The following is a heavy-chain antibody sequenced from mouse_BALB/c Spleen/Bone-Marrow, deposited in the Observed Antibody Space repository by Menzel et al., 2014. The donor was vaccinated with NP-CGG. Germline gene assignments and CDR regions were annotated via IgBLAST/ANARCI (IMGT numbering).Heavy chain of an antibody. Sequence: QVQLKESGAELMEPGASVKISCKATGYTFSSYWIEWVKQRPGHGLEWIGEILPGSGSTNYNEKFKGKDTFTADTSPNTAYMQLSSLTSEDSAVYYCARRGLRRGYYFDYWGQGTTLTVSS. J-gene: IGHJ2*01. V-gene: IGHV1-9*01. D-gene: IGHD2-4*01. CDR1: GYTFSSYW. CDR3: ARRGLRRGYYFDY. CDR2: ILPGSGST.